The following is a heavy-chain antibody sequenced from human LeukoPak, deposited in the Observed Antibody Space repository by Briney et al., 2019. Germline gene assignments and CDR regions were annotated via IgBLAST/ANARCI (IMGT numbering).Heavy chain of an antibody. CDR2: IYYSGST. J-gene: IGHJ3*02. CDR3: ARGGGYSYGYAFDI. CDR1: GGSISSYY. D-gene: IGHD5-18*01. V-gene: IGHV4-59*01. Sequence: SETLSLTCTVSGGSISSYYWSWIRQPPGKGLEWIGYIYYSGSTNYNPSLKSRVTTSVDTSKNQFSLKLSSVTAADTAVYYCARGGGYSYGYAFDIWGQGTMVTVSS.